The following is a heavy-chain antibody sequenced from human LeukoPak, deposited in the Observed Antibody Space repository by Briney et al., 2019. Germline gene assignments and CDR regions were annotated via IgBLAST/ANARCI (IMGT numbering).Heavy chain of an antibody. CDR3: ARYRGLGGGYYFDY. CDR1: GFTFSNHW. D-gene: IGHD5-12*01. V-gene: IGHV3-7*04. J-gene: IGHJ4*02. CDR2: IKEDGSEK. Sequence: PGGSLRLSCAVSGFTFSNHWMGWVRQAPGKGLEWVANIKEDGSEKYYVDSVKGRFTISRDNGKNSLHLQMNSLRAEDTAVCYCARYRGLGGGYYFDYWGQGTLVTVSS.